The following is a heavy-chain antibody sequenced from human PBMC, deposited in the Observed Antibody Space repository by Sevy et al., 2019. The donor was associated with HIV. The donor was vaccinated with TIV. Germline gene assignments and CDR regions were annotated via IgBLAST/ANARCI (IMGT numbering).Heavy chain of an antibody. V-gene: IGHV3-53*01. CDR1: GFAVSTNY. CDR2: IYIDDST. J-gene: IGHJ2*01. CDR3: ARVSGSWYLDL. D-gene: IGHD2-15*01. Sequence: GGSLRLSCAASGFAVSTNYMSWVRQAPGKGLEWVSVIYIDDSTYYADSVKGRFTLSRDNSKNTLYLQMNSLRAEDTAVYYCARVSGSWYLDLWGRGTLVTVSS.